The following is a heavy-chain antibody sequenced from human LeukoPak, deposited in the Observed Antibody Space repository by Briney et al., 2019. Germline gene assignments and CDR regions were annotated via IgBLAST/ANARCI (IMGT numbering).Heavy chain of an antibody. D-gene: IGHD3-9*01. V-gene: IGHV3-21*04. J-gene: IGHJ4*02. CDR1: GFTFSSYS. CDR2: ISSSSSYI. CDR3: AKGTVDTYYDILTGYYPYFDY. Sequence: GGSLRLSCAASGFTFSSYSMNWVRQAPGKGLEWVSSISSSSSYIYYADSVKGRFTISRDNAKNSLYLQMNSLRAEDTAVYYCAKGTVDTYYDILTGYYPYFDYWGQGTLVTVSS.